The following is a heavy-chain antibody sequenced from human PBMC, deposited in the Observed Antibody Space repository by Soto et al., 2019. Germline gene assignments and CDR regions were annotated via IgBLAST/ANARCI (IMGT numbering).Heavy chain of an antibody. J-gene: IGHJ3*02. V-gene: IGHV4-31*03. CDR3: ASDHGDIVATYAFDI. D-gene: IGHD5-12*01. Sequence: QVQLQESGPGLVKPSQTLSLTCTVSGGSISSGGYYWSWIRQHPGKGLEWIGYIYYSGRTYYHRSLQSRVTISVDTCKNQFSLKLSSVTAADKAVYYCASDHGDIVATYAFDIWGQGTMVTFSS. CDR2: IYYSGRT. CDR1: GGSISSGGYY.